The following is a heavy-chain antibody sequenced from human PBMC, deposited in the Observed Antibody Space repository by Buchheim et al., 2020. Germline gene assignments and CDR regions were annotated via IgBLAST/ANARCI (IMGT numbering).Heavy chain of an antibody. J-gene: IGHJ4*02. D-gene: IGHD1-26*01. Sequence: EVQLVESGGGSAQPGGSLRLSCAASGFTFSSYSMNWVRQAPGKGLEWVSYINNSDTIYYADSVKGGRTIFRDNAKNSLFLQMNSLRAEDTAVYYCARDDIVGALVAFDYWGRGTL. CDR1: GFTFSSYS. CDR3: ARDDIVGALVAFDY. V-gene: IGHV3-48*01. CDR2: INNSDTI.